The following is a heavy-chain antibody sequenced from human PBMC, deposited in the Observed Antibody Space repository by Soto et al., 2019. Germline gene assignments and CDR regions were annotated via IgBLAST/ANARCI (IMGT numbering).Heavy chain of an antibody. V-gene: IGHV3-7*01. CDR3: ARIGFYWHFDL. J-gene: IGHJ2*01. CDR1: GFTLTSYW. D-gene: IGHD3-10*01. CDR2: IKQDGSEK. Sequence: EVQRVESGGGLVQPGWYLRLSCAASGFTLTSYWRSSVRQATGKGLEWVANIKQDGSEKYYVDAVKGRFTISEDTAKNSHYLQMNRLRAEATVVYYGARIGFYWHFDLWGRGTLVTVSS.